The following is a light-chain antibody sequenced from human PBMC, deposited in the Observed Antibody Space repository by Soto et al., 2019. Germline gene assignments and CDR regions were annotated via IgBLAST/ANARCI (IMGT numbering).Light chain of an antibody. Sequence: QPVLTQSPSASASLGASVKLTCTLSSAHINYAITWHQQQPEKGPRYLMRLNSDGSHFKGDGIPDRFSGSSSGAERYLTISSLQSEDEADYYCQTWGTGMVFGGGTKVTVL. V-gene: IGLV4-69*01. CDR3: QTWGTGMV. CDR2: LNSDGSH. CDR1: SAHINYA. J-gene: IGLJ2*01.